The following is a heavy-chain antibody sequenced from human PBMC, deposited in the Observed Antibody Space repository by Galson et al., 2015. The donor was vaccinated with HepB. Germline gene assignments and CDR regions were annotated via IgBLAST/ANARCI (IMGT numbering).Heavy chain of an antibody. D-gene: IGHD2-2*01. V-gene: IGHV3-20*04. CDR1: GFTFDDYG. Sequence: SLRLSCAASGFTFDDYGMSWVRQAPGKGLEWVSGINWNGGSTGYADSVKGRFTISRDNAKNSLYLQMNSLRAEDTALYYCARDRGGYCSSTSCSDYNWFDPWGQGTLVTVSS. CDR2: INWNGGST. J-gene: IGHJ5*02. CDR3: ARDRGGYCSSTSCSDYNWFDP.